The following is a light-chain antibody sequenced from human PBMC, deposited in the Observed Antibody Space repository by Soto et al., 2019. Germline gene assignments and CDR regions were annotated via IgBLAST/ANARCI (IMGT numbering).Light chain of an antibody. CDR1: SSDVGGYNY. V-gene: IGLV2-14*01. J-gene: IGLJ2*01. CDR2: EVS. Sequence: QSVLTQPASVSGSAGQSIAISCTGTSSDVGGYNYVSWYQQHPGKAPKLLLSEVSKRPSGVSDRFSGSKSGTSASLAISGLRSEDEADYYCAAWDDSLSGVVFGGGTKLTVL. CDR3: AAWDDSLSGVV.